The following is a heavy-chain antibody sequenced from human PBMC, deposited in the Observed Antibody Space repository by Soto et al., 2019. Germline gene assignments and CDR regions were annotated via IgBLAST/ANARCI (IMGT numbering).Heavy chain of an antibody. V-gene: IGHV4-59*01. CDR3: ARYRREAVAGYTLDN. CDR2: VYNSGST. Sequence: SETLSLTCTVSGGSISSNYWTWIRQPPGKGLEWIGYVYNSGSTNYNPSLKSRVTISEDTSKSQFSLKVNSVTAADTAVYYCARYRREAVAGYTLDNWGQGILVTVSS. CDR1: GGSISSNY. D-gene: IGHD6-13*01. J-gene: IGHJ4*02.